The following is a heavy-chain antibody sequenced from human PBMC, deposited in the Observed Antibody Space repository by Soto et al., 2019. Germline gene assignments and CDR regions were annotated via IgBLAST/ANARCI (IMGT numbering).Heavy chain of an antibody. CDR1: GFTCSPYW. CDR3: AGGSGWISDT. V-gene: IGHV3-7*05. CDR2: IKDDGGDE. Sequence: EVQLVESGGGLVQPGGSLRLSCAASGFTCSPYWMSWVRQAPGKGLEWVAIIKDDGGDEHYLEAVRGRFTISRDNAKKSLYLAMDCLRVEDTAVYYCAGGSGWISDTWGQGTLVTVSS. J-gene: IGHJ5*02. D-gene: IGHD6-19*01.